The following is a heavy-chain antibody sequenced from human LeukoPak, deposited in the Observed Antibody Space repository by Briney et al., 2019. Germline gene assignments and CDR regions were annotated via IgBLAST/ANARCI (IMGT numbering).Heavy chain of an antibody. V-gene: IGHV1-69*06. CDR3: AGIVVVAAGSAFDI. Sequence: SVKVSCKASGGTFSSYAISWVRQAPGQGLEWMGGIIPIFGTANYAQKFQGRVTITADKSTSTAYMELSSLRSEDTAVYYCAGIVVVAAGSAFDIWGQGTMVTVSS. CDR1: GGTFSSYA. D-gene: IGHD2-15*01. CDR2: IIPIFGTA. J-gene: IGHJ3*02.